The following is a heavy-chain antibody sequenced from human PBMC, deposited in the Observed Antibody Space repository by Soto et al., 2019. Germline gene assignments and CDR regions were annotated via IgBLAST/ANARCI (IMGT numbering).Heavy chain of an antibody. CDR1: GFTFSSYA. D-gene: IGHD2-15*01. CDR3: ARIIVVESYMDV. CDR2: ISGSGGST. J-gene: IGHJ6*03. Sequence: GGSLRLSCAASGFTFSSYAMGWVRQAPGKGLEWVSAISGSGGSTYYADSVKGRFTISRDNSKNTLYLQMNSLRAEDTAVYYCARIIVVESYMDVWGKGTTVTVSS. V-gene: IGHV3-23*01.